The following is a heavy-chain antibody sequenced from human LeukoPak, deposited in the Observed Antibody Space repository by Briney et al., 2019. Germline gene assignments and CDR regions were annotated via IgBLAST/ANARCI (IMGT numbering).Heavy chain of an antibody. CDR2: ISGSDEST. D-gene: IGHD3-10*01. CDR3: AKDSAFYYIDV. Sequence: PLGSLRLSSAPSRFSFRKYVMTWVRQAPGKGLECVSMISGSDESTTYAGSVKSRFAVSRDNSQNTLYLQMDSLRGDDTAVYYCAKDSAFYYIDVWGKGTTVIISS. CDR1: RFSFRKYV. V-gene: IGHV3-23*01. J-gene: IGHJ6*03.